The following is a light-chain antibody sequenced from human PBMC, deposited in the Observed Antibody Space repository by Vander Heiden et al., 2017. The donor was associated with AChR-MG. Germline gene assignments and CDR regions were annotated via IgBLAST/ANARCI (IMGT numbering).Light chain of an antibody. CDR3: QVWDNGSVWL. J-gene: IGLJ3*02. Sequence: SYVLTQPPSVSVAPRQTATITRGGNNLGSESVHWYQQKPGQAPVLVVYDNNGRPSGIPERFSGSNSGDTASLTISRVEAGDEADYYCQVWDNGSVWLFGGGTKLTVL. CDR2: DNN. CDR1: NLGSES. V-gene: IGLV3-21*02.